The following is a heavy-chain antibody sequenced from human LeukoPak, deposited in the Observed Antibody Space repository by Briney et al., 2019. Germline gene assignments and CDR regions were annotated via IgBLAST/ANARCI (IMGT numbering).Heavy chain of an antibody. CDR2: IKQDGSEK. Sequence: GGSLRLSCVASGFTFSSYWMSWVRQAPGKGLEWAANIKQDGSEKYYVDSVKGRFTISRDNAKNSLYLQMNSLRAEDTAVYYCASRGYSYGYLVRYWGQGTLVTVSS. D-gene: IGHD5-18*01. V-gene: IGHV3-7*01. CDR1: GFTFSSYW. J-gene: IGHJ4*02. CDR3: ASRGYSYGYLVRY.